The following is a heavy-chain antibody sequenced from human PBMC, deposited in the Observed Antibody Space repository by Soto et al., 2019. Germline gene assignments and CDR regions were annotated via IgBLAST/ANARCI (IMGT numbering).Heavy chain of an antibody. J-gene: IGHJ4*02. Sequence: QLQLQESGPGLVKPSETLSLTCTVSGGSISSSSYYWGWIHQPPGKGLEWIGSIYYSGSTYYNPSLKSRVTISVDTSKNQFSLTLSSVTAAYTAVYYCARHGCSSTSCPYYFDYWGQGTLVTVSS. D-gene: IGHD2-2*01. CDR1: GGSISSSSYY. CDR2: IYYSGST. V-gene: IGHV4-39*01. CDR3: ARHGCSSTSCPYYFDY.